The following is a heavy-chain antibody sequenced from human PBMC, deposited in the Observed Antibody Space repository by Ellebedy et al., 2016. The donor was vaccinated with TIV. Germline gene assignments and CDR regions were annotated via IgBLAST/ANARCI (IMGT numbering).Heavy chain of an antibody. CDR3: ANFDY. Sequence: GGSLRLXXAASGFTFSSYAMHWVRQAPGKGLEWVAVISYDGSNKYYADSVKGRFTISRDNAKNSLYLQMNSLRAEDTAVYYCANFDYWGQGTLVTVSS. J-gene: IGHJ4*02. CDR1: GFTFSSYA. V-gene: IGHV3-30-3*01. CDR2: ISYDGSNK.